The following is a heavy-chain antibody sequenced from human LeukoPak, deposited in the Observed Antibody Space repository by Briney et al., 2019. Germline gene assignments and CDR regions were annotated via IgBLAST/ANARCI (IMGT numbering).Heavy chain of an antibody. CDR3: AKDHGSSWYGYYYYYMDV. Sequence: GGSLRLSCAASGFTFSSYGMHWVRQAPGKGLEWVAFIRYDGSNKYYADSVKGRFTISRDNSKNTLYLQMNSLRAEDTAVYYCAKDHGSSWYGYYYYYMDVWGKGTTVTVSS. J-gene: IGHJ6*03. D-gene: IGHD6-13*01. CDR1: GFTFSSYG. CDR2: IRYDGSNK. V-gene: IGHV3-30*02.